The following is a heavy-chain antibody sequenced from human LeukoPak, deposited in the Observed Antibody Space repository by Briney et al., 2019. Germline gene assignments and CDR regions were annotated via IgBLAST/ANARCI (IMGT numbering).Heavy chain of an antibody. V-gene: IGHV3-74*01. J-gene: IGHJ6*03. Sequence: GGSLRLSCAASGFTFSSYWMHWVRQAPGKGLVWVSRINTDGSSTSTSYADSVKGRFTISRDNSKNTLYLQMNSLRTEDTAVYCCAREGGPYSYYYMDVWGKGTTVTVSS. CDR2: INTDGSSTST. CDR3: AREGGPYSYYYMDV. CDR1: GFTFSSYW. D-gene: IGHD2-15*01.